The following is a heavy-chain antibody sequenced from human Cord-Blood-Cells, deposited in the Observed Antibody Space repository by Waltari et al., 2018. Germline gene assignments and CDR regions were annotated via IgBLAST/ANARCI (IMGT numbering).Heavy chain of an antibody. CDR3: ARRGIAAAGTGGVDY. D-gene: IGHD6-13*01. J-gene: IGHJ4*02. CDR1: GGSFSGYY. Sequence: QVQLQQWGAGLLKPSETLSLTCAVYGGSFSGYYWSWIRQPPGKGLGWIGEMNLRGSANYTPALRSRVTISVDTSKNQFSLKLSSVTAADTAVYYCARRGIAAAGTGGVDYWGQGTLVTVSS. V-gene: IGHV4-34*01. CDR2: MNLRGSA.